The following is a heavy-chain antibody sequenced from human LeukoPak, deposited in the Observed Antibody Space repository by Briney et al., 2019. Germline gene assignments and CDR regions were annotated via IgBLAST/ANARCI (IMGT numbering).Heavy chain of an antibody. J-gene: IGHJ6*02. Sequence: AASVKVSCKASGYTFTSYGISWVRQAPGQGLEWMGWISAYNGNTSYAQKLQGRVTMTTDTSTSTAYMELRSLRSDDTAVYYCARDGSVTTMSYYYYYGMDVWGQGTTVTVSS. CDR1: GYTFTSYG. CDR2: ISAYNGNT. CDR3: ARDGSVTTMSYYYYYGMDV. D-gene: IGHD4-11*01. V-gene: IGHV1-18*01.